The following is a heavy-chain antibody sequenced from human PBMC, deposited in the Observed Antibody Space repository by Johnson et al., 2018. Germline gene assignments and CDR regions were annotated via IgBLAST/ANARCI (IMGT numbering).Heavy chain of an antibody. D-gene: IGHD3-22*01. CDR2: ISSSSRTI. J-gene: IGHJ1*01. CDR3: ARVTTDFYDSSGYGFQH. Sequence: VQLVESGGGLVQPGGSLRLSCEATGLSFSSYSLNWVRQAPGKGLEWISYISSSSRTIYYADAVKGRFTISRDDAKNSRYLQMKSLRAEDTAVYYSARVTTDFYDSSGYGFQHWGQGTLVTVSS. CDR1: GLSFSSYS. V-gene: IGHV3-48*01.